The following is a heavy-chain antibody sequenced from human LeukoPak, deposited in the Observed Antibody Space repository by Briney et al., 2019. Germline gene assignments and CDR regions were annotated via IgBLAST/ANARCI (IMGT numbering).Heavy chain of an antibody. V-gene: IGHV3-23*01. CDR3: ARVDSSGYHPNYYYYYMDV. D-gene: IGHD3-22*01. CDR2: ISGSGGST. J-gene: IGHJ6*03. CDR1: GFTFSSYA. Sequence: GGSLRLSCAASGFTFSSYAMSWVRQAPGKGLEWVSAISGSGGSTYYADSVKGRFTISRDNSKNTLYLQMNSLRAEDTAVYYCARVDSSGYHPNYYYYYMDVWGKGTTVTVSS.